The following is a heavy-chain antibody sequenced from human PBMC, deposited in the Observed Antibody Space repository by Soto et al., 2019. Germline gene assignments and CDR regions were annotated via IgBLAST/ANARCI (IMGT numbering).Heavy chain of an antibody. D-gene: IGHD1-7*01. CDR1: GFSLSNARMA. V-gene: IGHV2-26*01. J-gene: IGHJ4*02. Sequence: GSGPTLVNPTETLTLTCTVSGFSLSNARMAVSWIRQPPGKALEWLAHIFSNDEKSYSTALKSRLTISKDTSKSQVVLTMTNMDPVVTATYYCARATRGYNWNYGVCFDYWGQGTLVTVSS. CDR3: ARATRGYNWNYGVCFDY. CDR2: IFSNDEK.